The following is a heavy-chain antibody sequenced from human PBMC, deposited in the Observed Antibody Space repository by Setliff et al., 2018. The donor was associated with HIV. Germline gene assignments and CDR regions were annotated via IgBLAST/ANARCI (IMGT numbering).Heavy chain of an antibody. D-gene: IGHD3-10*01. V-gene: IGHV5-51*01. CDR2: IYPGDSDT. CDR1: GYTFTGYW. Sequence: PGESLKISCQGSGYTFTGYWIGWVRQMPGKGLEWMGNIYPGDSDTRYSPSFQGQVTISADKSISTAYLQWSSLKASDTAMYYCARRFTMDYYYYMDVWGKGTTVTVSS. CDR3: ARRFTMDYYYYMDV. J-gene: IGHJ6*03.